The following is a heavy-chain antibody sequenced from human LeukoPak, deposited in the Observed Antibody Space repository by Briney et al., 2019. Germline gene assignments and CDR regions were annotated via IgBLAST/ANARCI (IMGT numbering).Heavy chain of an antibody. D-gene: IGHD3-9*01. J-gene: IGHJ4*02. Sequence: ASVKVSCKASGYTFTSCGISWVRQAPGQGLEWLGWISAYNGNTNYAQKLQGRVTMTTDTSTSTAYMEPRSLRSDDTAVYYCARDGSELRYFDRYFDYWGQGTLVTVSS. V-gene: IGHV1-18*01. CDR3: ARDGSELRYFDRYFDY. CDR1: GYTFTSCG. CDR2: ISAYNGNT.